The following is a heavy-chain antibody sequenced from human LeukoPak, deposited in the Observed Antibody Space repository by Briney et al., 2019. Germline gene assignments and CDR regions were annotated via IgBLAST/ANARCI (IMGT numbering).Heavy chain of an antibody. V-gene: IGHV5-51*01. Sequence: GESLKISCKGSGYSFTSYWIGWVRQMPGKGLEWMGIIYPGDSDTRYSPSFQGQVTISADKSISTAYLQWSSLKASDTAMYYCARQDRTYYYDSSGYYYYYYGMDVWGQGTTVTVSS. J-gene: IGHJ6*02. CDR1: GYSFTSYW. CDR2: IYPGDSDT. CDR3: ARQDRTYYYDSSGYYYYYYGMDV. D-gene: IGHD3-22*01.